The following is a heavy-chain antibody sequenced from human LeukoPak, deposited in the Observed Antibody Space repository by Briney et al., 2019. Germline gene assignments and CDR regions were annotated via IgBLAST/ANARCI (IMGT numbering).Heavy chain of an antibody. J-gene: IGHJ4*02. CDR2: INHSGST. D-gene: IGHD1-1*01. CDR1: GGSISSGGYS. CDR3: ARDRKPPTGTTPNFFDY. Sequence: SETLSLTCAVSGGSISSGGYSWSWIRQPPGKGLEWIGYINHSGSTNYNPSPKSRVTISVDTSKNQFSLKLSSVTAADTAVYYCARDRKPPTGTTPNFFDYWGQGTLVTVSS. V-gene: IGHV4-30-2*01.